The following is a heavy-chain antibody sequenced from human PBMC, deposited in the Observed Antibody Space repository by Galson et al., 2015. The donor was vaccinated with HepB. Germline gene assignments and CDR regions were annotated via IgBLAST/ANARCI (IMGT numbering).Heavy chain of an antibody. Sequence: NYYMSWVRQAPGKGLEWVANIKQDGSEQDYVDSVKGRFTISRDNAKNSLYLELSSLRAEDTAVYYCARDKQVGATYLDYWGQGTLVTVSS. J-gene: IGHJ4*02. CDR3: ARDKQVGATYLDY. D-gene: IGHD1-26*01. CDR1: NYY. CDR2: IKQDGSEQ. V-gene: IGHV3-7*01.